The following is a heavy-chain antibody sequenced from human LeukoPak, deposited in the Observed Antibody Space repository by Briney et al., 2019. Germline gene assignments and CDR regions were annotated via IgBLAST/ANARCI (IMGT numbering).Heavy chain of an antibody. Sequence: SETLSLTCAVYGVSFSGYYWGWIRQPPGKGLEWIGEINHSGSTNYNPSLKSRVTISVDTSKNQFSLKLSSVTAADTAVYYCATTPYYYDSSGPEASEYSQHWGQGPLFPVSS. D-gene: IGHD3-22*01. CDR2: INHSGST. CDR3: ATTPYYYDSSGPEASEYSQH. J-gene: IGHJ1*01. V-gene: IGHV4-34*01. CDR1: GVSFSGYY.